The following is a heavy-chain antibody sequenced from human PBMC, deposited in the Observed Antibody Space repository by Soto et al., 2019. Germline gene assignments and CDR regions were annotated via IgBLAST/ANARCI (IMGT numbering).Heavy chain of an antibody. V-gene: IGHV3-23*01. CDR3: EKVIIRTSTTLIVASPDRSFDY. Sequence: EVQLLESGGGLVQPGGSLRLSCAASGFTFSSYAMSWVRQAPGKGLEWVSAISGSGGSTYYADSVKGRFTISRDNSKNTLYLQMNSLRAEDTAVYYCEKVIIRTSTTLIVASPDRSFDYWGQGTLVTVSS. CDR1: GFTFSSYA. J-gene: IGHJ4*02. CDR2: ISGSGGST. D-gene: IGHD3-22*01.